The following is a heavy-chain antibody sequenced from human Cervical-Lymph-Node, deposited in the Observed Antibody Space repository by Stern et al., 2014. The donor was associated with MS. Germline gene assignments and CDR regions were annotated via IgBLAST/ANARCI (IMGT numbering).Heavy chain of an antibody. CDR2: ISGSGSHI. J-gene: IGHJ6*02. D-gene: IGHD4-17*01. Sequence: QLVQSGGGLVKPGGSLRLSCAASGFYFSSYSINWVRQAPGKGLEWVSSISGSGSHISYADSVKGRFIISRDNAKTSLYLQMNSLRVEDTAVYYCSRANYGDVYYYNGLDVWGLGTTVTVSS. CDR3: SRANYGDVYYYNGLDV. V-gene: IGHV3-21*01. CDR1: GFYFSSYS.